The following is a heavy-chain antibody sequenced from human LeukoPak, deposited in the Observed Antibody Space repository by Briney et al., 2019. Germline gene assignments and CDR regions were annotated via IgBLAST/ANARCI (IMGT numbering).Heavy chain of an antibody. CDR1: GFTFSDYY. V-gene: IGHV3-11*04. Sequence: PGGSLRLSCAASGFTFSDYYMSWIRQAPGKGLEWVSYIDTSGSTIYYADSVKGRFTISRDNARNSLYLQMNSLRAEDTAVYYCASSLAARPYYYYMDVWGKGTTVTVSS. D-gene: IGHD6-6*01. CDR3: ASSLAARPYYYYMDV. J-gene: IGHJ6*03. CDR2: IDTSGSTI.